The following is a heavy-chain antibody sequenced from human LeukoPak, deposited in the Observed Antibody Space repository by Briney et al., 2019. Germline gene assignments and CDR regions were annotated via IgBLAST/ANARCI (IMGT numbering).Heavy chain of an antibody. Sequence: GASVKVSCKASGYTFTSYAMHWVRQAPGQRLEWMGWTNTGNGNTEYSQKFQGRVTITRDTSASTAYMELSSLRSEDTAVFYCARGGVVVPARNAGIDFWGQGTLVTVSS. CDR2: TNTGNGNT. D-gene: IGHD2-2*01. CDR3: ARGGVVVPARNAGIDF. J-gene: IGHJ4*02. CDR1: GYTFTSYA. V-gene: IGHV1-3*04.